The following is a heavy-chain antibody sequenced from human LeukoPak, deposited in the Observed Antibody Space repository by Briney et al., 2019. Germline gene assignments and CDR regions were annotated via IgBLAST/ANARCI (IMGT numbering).Heavy chain of an antibody. V-gene: IGHV3-30*03. D-gene: IGHD6-19*01. CDR2: ISYDGSNK. Sequence: GRSLRLSCAASGFTFSNYGMHWVRQAPGKGLEWVAVISYDGSNKYYADSVKGRFTISRDNSKNTLYLQMNSLRAEDTAVYYCARDRIAVAGTSNWFDPWGQGTLVTVSS. J-gene: IGHJ5*02. CDR3: ARDRIAVAGTSNWFDP. CDR1: GFTFSNYG.